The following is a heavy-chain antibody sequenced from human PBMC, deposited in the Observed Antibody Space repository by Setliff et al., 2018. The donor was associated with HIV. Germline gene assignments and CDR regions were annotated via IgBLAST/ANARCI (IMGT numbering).Heavy chain of an antibody. V-gene: IGHV4-4*07. D-gene: IGHD3-10*01. J-gene: IGHJ5*02. CDR2: IYYVGWS. CDR3: ARSIHGGGSEPFDT. Sequence: SETLSLTCTVFGGSMNNYYWSWIRQPAGKGLQWIGRIYYVGWSKYNPSLEDRVTMSVDTSNNQFSLSLRSVTAADTAIYYCARSIHGGGSEPFDTWGQGILVTVSS. CDR1: GGSMNNYY.